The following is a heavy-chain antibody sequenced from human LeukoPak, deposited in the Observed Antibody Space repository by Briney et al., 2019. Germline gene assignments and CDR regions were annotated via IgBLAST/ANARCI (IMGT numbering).Heavy chain of an antibody. D-gene: IGHD6-13*01. CDR3: ARDLAIAASGTFDY. V-gene: IGHV3-7*01. J-gene: IGHJ4*02. CDR2: IRQDGSEK. CDR1: GFTFSSYW. Sequence: PGGSLRLSCAASGFTFSSYWMSWVRQAPGKGLEWVANIRQDGSEKYYVDSVKGRFTISRDNAKNSLYLQMNSLRAEDTAVYYCARDLAIAASGTFDYWGQGTLVTVSS.